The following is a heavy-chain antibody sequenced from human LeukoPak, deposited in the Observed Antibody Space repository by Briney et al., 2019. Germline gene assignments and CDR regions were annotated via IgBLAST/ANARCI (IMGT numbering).Heavy chain of an antibody. CDR3: ARDTSPNYYYGMDV. CDR2: ITRSSRYI. J-gene: IGHJ6*02. CDR1: GFTFSRYW. Sequence: GGSLRLSCAASGFTFSRYWMTWVRQAPGKGLEWVSSITRSSRYIYNADSVKGRFTISRDNAKNSLYLQMNSLRADDTAVYYCARDTSPNYYYGMDVWGQGTTVTVSS. V-gene: IGHV3-21*01.